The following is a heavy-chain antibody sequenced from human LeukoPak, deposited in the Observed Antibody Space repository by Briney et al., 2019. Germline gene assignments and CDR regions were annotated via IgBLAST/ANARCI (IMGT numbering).Heavy chain of an antibody. CDR1: GGSFSGYY. Sequence: SETLSLACAVYGGSFSGYYWSWIRQPPGKGLEWIGEINHSGSTNYNPSLKSRVTISVDTSKNQFSLKLSSVTAADTAVYYCVRGLEWELSYWGQGTLVTVSS. CDR3: VRGLEWELSY. D-gene: IGHD1-26*01. J-gene: IGHJ4*02. CDR2: INHSGST. V-gene: IGHV4-34*01.